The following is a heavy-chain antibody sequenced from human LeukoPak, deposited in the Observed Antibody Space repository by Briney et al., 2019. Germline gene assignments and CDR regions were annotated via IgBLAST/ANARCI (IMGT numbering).Heavy chain of an antibody. CDR2: IGGSGGHT. Sequence: GGSLRLSCAASGFTFSSYAMNWVRQAPGKGLEWVSAIGGSGGHTYYADSVKGRFTISRDNSKNTLYLQMNSLRAEDTAVYYCARGYSYGYHYWGQGTLVTVSS. D-gene: IGHD5-18*01. V-gene: IGHV3-23*01. CDR3: ARGYSYGYHY. J-gene: IGHJ4*02. CDR1: GFTFSSYA.